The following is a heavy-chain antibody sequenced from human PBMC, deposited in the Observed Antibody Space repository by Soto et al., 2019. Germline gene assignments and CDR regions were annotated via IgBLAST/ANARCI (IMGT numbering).Heavy chain of an antibody. V-gene: IGHV1-46*01. J-gene: IGHJ6*02. Sequence: QAQLVQSGAEEKQPGASVKIFCTSSGYFFTNYFIHWVRLAPGQGLQWMGIINHRAGTTRSAQRFQGRVTMARDTSRSGVYLESSSLKPEDTAVYYCARGGSVVLIAEDMHVDQYGMDLWGQGTTVIVSS. CDR3: ARGGSVVLIAEDMHVDQYGMDL. D-gene: IGHD2-15*01. CDR1: GYFFTNYF. CDR2: INHRAGTT.